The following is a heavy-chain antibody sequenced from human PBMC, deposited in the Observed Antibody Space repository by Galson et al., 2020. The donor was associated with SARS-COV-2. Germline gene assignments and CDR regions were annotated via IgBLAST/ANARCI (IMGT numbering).Heavy chain of an antibody. Sequence: SQTLSLTCTVSGGSISSYYWSWIRQPPGKGLEWIGYIYYSGSTNYNPSLKSRVTISVDTSKNQFSLKLSSVTAADTAVYYCARVSGYMPTTPYFDYWGQGTLVTVSS. CDR2: IYYSGST. D-gene: IGHD1-1*01. V-gene: IGHV4-59*01. CDR1: GGSISSYY. J-gene: IGHJ4*02. CDR3: ARVSGYMPTTPYFDY.